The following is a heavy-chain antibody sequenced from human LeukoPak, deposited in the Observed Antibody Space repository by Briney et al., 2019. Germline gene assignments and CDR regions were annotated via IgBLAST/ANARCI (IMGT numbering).Heavy chain of an antibody. CDR1: GFTFSSYS. J-gene: IGHJ4*02. D-gene: IGHD3-3*01. CDR3: ARGLGFLEWLPSDFDY. V-gene: IGHV3-48*01. Sequence: GGSLRLSCAASGFTFSSYSMNWLRQAPGKGLEWVSYISSSSSTIYYADSVKGRFTISRDNAKNSLYLQVNSLRAEDTAVYYCARGLGFLEWLPSDFDYWGQGTLVTVSS. CDR2: ISSSSSTI.